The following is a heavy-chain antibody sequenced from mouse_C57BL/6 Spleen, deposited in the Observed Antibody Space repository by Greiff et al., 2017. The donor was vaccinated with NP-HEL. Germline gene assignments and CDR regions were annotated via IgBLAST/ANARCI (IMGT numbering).Heavy chain of an antibody. J-gene: IGHJ4*01. CDR3: AREDNLYAMDY. Sequence: EVKLVESGGGLVKPGGSLKLFCAASGFTFSSYAMSWVRQTPEKRLEWVATISDGGSYTYYPDNVKGRFTISRDKAKNNLYLQMSHLKSEDTAMYYCAREDNLYAMDYWGQGTSVTVSS. D-gene: IGHD1-3*01. CDR1: GFTFSSYA. V-gene: IGHV5-4*01. CDR2: ISDGGSYT.